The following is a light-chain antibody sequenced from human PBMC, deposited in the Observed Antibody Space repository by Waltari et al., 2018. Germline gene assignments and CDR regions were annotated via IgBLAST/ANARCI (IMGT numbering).Light chain of an antibody. CDR3: FVWDDSLSGLWV. Sequence: QSVLTQSPSTSGTPGQRVTISCSGSNSNIGSNHVYWYQQLPGTAPKLLIYRRVPRPSGFPVRFSGSRSGTSASLAISGLRSEDEAHYYCFVWDDSLSGLWVFGGGTKLTVL. V-gene: IGLV1-47*01. J-gene: IGLJ3*02. CDR1: NSNIGSNH. CDR2: RRV.